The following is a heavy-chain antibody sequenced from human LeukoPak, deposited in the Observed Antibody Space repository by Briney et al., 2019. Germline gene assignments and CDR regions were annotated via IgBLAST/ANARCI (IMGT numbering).Heavy chain of an antibody. Sequence: ASVKVSCKASGYTFTSYGISWVRRAPGQGREWMGWISAYNGNTNYAQKLQGRVTMTTDTSTSTAYMELRSLRSDDTAVYYCARGHRTSLDYYDSSGYSPPDYWGQGTLVTVSS. J-gene: IGHJ4*02. CDR1: GYTFTSYG. CDR3: ARGHRTSLDYYDSSGYSPPDY. D-gene: IGHD3-22*01. CDR2: ISAYNGNT. V-gene: IGHV1-18*01.